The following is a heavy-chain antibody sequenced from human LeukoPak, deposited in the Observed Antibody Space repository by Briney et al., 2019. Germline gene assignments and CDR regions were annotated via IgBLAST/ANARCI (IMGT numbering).Heavy chain of an antibody. D-gene: IGHD5-12*01. CDR1: GFTFSSYW. CDR2: IKQDGSER. Sequence: PGGSLRLSCAASGFTFSSYWMNWVRQAPGKGLEWVANIKQDGSERHYVDSVNGRFTISRDNAKNSLYLQMNSLRADDTAVYYCARDRSSGGDYWGQGTLVSVSS. J-gene: IGHJ4*02. CDR3: ARDRSSGGDY. V-gene: IGHV3-7*01.